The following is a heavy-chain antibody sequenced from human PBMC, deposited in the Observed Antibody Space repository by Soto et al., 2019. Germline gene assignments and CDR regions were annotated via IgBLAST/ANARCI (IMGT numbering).Heavy chain of an antibody. Sequence: QVQLQESGPGLVKPSGTLSLTCAVSGGSISSNDWWTWVRQPPGKGREWIAETFHSGSTNYNPSLKSRVTISVDKSKNQFSLKLSSVAAAGTAVYYCARTYHYDSSGYFYYFDYWGQGTLVTVSS. V-gene: IGHV4-4*02. J-gene: IGHJ4*02. CDR3: ARTYHYDSSGYFYYFDY. CDR1: GGSISSNDW. CDR2: TFHSGST. D-gene: IGHD3-22*01.